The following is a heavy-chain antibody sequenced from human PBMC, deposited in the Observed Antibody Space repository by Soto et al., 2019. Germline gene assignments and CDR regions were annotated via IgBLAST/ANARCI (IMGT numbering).Heavy chain of an antibody. CDR3: ARSHIVVVTALYYFDY. D-gene: IGHD2-21*02. CDR1: GFSLSNARMG. V-gene: IGHV2-26*01. Sequence: QVTLKESGPVLVKPTETLTLTCTVSGFSLSNARMGVSWIRQPPGKALEWLAHIFSNDEKYYSTSLKSRLTISKDTSKSQVVLTMTNVDPVDTATYYCARSHIVVVTALYYFDYWGQGTLVTVSS. J-gene: IGHJ4*02. CDR2: IFSNDEK.